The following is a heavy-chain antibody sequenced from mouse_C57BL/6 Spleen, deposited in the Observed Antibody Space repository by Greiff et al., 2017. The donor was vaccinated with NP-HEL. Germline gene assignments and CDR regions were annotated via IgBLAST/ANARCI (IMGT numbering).Heavy chain of an antibody. V-gene: IGHV5-17*01. J-gene: IGHJ4*01. CDR2: ISSGSSTI. D-gene: IGHD1-1*01. CDR1: GFTFSDSG. CDR3: ARDHYGSSYDAMDY. Sequence: EVKVEESGGGLVKPGGSLKLSCAASGFTFSDSGMHWVRQAPEKGLEWVAYISSGSSTIYYADTVKGRFTISRDNAKNTLFLQMTSLRSEDTAMYYCARDHYGSSYDAMDYWGQGTSVTVSS.